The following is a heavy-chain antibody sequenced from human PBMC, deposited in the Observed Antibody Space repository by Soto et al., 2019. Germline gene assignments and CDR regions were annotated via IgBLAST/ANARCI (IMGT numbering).Heavy chain of an antibody. CDR3: ARVGGTAARPRYFDY. D-gene: IGHD6-6*01. CDR2: ISYDGSNK. CDR1: GFTFSSYG. Sequence: PGGSLILSCAASGFTFSSYGMHWVRQAPGKGLEWVAVISYDGSNKYYADSVKGRFTISRDNSKNTLYLQMNSLRAEDTAVYYCARVGGTAARPRYFDYRGQGTLVTVSS. V-gene: IGHV3-30*03. J-gene: IGHJ4*02.